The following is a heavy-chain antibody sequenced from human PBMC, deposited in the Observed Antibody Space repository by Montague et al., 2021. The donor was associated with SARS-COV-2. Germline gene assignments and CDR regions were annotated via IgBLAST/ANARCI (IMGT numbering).Heavy chain of an antibody. CDR1: GGSISSYY. V-gene: IGHV4-59*13. Sequence: SETLSLTCSVSGGSISSYYWSWIRQSPGKGLECIGYIFHSGITDYNPSLKGRVTISADMSKNQFSLQLNSVTAADSAVYYCARTEYNWNDWFDPWGQGTLVTVSS. D-gene: IGHD1-20*01. CDR2: IFHSGIT. J-gene: IGHJ5*02. CDR3: ARTEYNWNDWFDP.